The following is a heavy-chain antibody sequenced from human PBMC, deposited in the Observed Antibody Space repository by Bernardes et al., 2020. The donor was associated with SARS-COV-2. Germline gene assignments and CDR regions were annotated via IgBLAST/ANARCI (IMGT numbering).Heavy chain of an antibody. Sequence: GESLKISCKGSGYTFIDYWIGWVRQVPGKGLEWMGLIYPGDSDTRYSPSFQGQVTISADKSIRTAHLQWSSLKASDTAMYYCARGARDSTTVTTNYFDYWGQGTLVTVSS. D-gene: IGHD4-17*01. CDR3: ARGARDSTTVTTNYFDY. V-gene: IGHV5-51*01. CDR1: GYTFIDYW. CDR2: IYPGDSDT. J-gene: IGHJ4*02.